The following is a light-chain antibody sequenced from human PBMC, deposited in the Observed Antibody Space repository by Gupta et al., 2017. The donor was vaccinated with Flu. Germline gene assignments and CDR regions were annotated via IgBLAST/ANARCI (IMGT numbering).Light chain of an antibody. V-gene: IGLV1-47*01. J-gene: IGLJ3*02. Sequence: QSVLIQPPSASATPGQRVTIPCSGSGSNIGSSYVCWYQQFPGTAPKLHMYQNDQRPSGVPDRFSGSKSGTSASRAISGLRSEDEGVYYCATWDDSMSGVVFGGGTNLTVL. CDR3: ATWDDSMSGVV. CDR1: GSNIGSSY. CDR2: QND.